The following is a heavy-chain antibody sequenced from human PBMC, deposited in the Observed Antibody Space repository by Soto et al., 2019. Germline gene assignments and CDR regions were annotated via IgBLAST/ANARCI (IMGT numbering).Heavy chain of an antibody. V-gene: IGHV3-21*01. D-gene: IGHD3-22*01. J-gene: IGHJ4*02. Sequence: PGGSLRLSCAASGFTFSNYSMNWVRQAPGKGLEWVSSISGSSTYIYYADSVKGRFTISRDNAKNSPYLQMNSLRAEDTAVYYCARAPYYYDSRGYYAYWGQGTLVTVSS. CDR3: ARAPYYYDSRGYYAY. CDR1: GFTFSNYS. CDR2: ISGSSTYI.